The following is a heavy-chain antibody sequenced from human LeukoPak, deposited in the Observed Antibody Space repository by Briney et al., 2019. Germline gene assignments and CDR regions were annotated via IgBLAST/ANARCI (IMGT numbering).Heavy chain of an antibody. CDR1: GFTFSSYA. CDR2: ISGSGGST. V-gene: IGHV3-23*01. CDR3: AKGGRHYYDSSGYSAGILYYFDY. J-gene: IGHJ4*02. Sequence: EGSLRLSCAASGFTFSSYAMSWVRQAPGKGLEWVSAISGSGGSTYYADSVKGRFTISRDNSKNTLYLQMNSLRAEDTAVYYCAKGGRHYYDSSGYSAGILYYFDYWGQGTLVTVSS. D-gene: IGHD3-22*01.